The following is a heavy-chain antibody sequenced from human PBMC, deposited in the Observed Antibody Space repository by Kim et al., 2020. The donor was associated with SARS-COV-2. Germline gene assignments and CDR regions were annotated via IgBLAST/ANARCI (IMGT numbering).Heavy chain of an antibody. D-gene: IGHD4-4*01. CDR1: GDSVSSTSAA. V-gene: IGHV6-1*01. J-gene: IGHJ6*02. Sequence: SQTLSLTCAISGDSVSSTSAAWNWIRQSPSRGLEWLGRTYHRSDWHNDYAVSVKSRITVNPDTSKNQVSLQLNSVTPEDTAVYYCSRQAKDSTTYSGLDVWGRGTTVTVSS. CDR3: SRQAKDSTTYSGLDV. CDR2: TYHRSDWHN.